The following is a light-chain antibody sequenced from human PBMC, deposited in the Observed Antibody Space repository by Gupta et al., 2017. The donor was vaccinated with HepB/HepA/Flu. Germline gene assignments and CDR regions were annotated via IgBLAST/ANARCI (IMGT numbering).Light chain of an antibody. CDR2: RVS. CDR1: QSVVYTNGIAY. V-gene: IGKV2-30*01. Sequence: DVVVTQSPLSLPVTLGQPAYITCRSSQSVVYTNGIAYLSWFLQRPGQSPRRLIYRVSNRDSGVPDRFSGSGSGTDFTLKISRVEAEDVGVYYCMQGTHWPVTFGQGTKVEI. CDR3: MQGTHWPVT. J-gene: IGKJ1*01.